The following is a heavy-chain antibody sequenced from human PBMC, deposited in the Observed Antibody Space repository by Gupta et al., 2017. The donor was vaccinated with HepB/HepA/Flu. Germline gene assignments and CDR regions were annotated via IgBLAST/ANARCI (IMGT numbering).Heavy chain of an antibody. Sequence: EVQPLESGGGLVQPGGSLRLSCAAAGFPFSSYAMSWVRQAPGKGLEWVSAISGSGGSTYYADSVKGRFTISRDNSKNTLYLQMNSLRAEDTAVYYCAKDVGGSHYYYYYGMDVWGQGTTVTVSS. J-gene: IGHJ6*02. V-gene: IGHV3-23*01. D-gene: IGHD3-16*01. CDR3: AKDVGGSHYYYYYGMDV. CDR1: GFPFSSYA. CDR2: ISGSGGST.